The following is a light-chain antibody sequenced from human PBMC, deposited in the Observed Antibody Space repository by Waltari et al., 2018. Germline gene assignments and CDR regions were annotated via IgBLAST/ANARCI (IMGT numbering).Light chain of an antibody. CDR1: NSNIGSNS. Sequence: QSVLTQPPSASGTPGQRVTISCSGSNSNIGSNSVNWYKQLPGTAPTLLMYSNNKRPSGVPDRFFGSKSDTSASLAINGLQSEDEADFYCASWDDSLNGYLFGTGTRVTVL. CDR2: SNN. J-gene: IGLJ1*01. CDR3: ASWDDSLNGYL. V-gene: IGLV1-44*01.